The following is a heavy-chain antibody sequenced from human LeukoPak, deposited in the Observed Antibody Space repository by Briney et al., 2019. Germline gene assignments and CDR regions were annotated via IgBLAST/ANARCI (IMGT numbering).Heavy chain of an antibody. Sequence: SETLFLTCTVSGGSISSYYWSWIRQPPGKGLEWIGYIYYSGSTNYNPSLKSRVTISVDTSKNQFSLKLSSVTAADTAVYYCARAPNSYPFFDYWGQGTLVTVSS. CDR2: IYYSGST. CDR1: GGSISSYY. CDR3: ARAPNSYPFFDY. D-gene: IGHD4-23*01. V-gene: IGHV4-59*01. J-gene: IGHJ4*02.